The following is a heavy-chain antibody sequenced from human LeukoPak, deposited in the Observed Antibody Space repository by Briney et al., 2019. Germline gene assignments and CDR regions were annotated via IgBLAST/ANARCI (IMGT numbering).Heavy chain of an antibody. D-gene: IGHD1-26*01. J-gene: IGHJ4*02. V-gene: IGHV4-59*11. CDR2: IYHSGST. CDR3: ARDSGSYTFDD. Sequence: ASETLSLTCTVSGGSISSHYWNWIRRPPGKGLEWIGYIYHSGSTNYNPSLKSRVTISVDTSKNQFSLKVSSVTAADTAVYYWARDSGSYTFDDWGQGTLVTVSS. CDR1: GGSISSHY.